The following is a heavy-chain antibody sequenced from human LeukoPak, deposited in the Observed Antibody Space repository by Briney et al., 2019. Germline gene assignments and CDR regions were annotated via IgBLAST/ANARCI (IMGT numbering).Heavy chain of an antibody. D-gene: IGHD6-19*01. CDR3: ASIGSSGWYYFDY. V-gene: IGHV4-59*01. Sequence: PSETLSLTCTVSGGSISSYYWSWIRQPPGKGLEWIGYIYYSGSTNYNPSLKSRVTISVDTSKNQFSLKLSSVTAADTAVYYCASIGSSGWYYFDYWGQGTLVTVSP. J-gene: IGHJ4*02. CDR2: IYYSGST. CDR1: GGSISSYY.